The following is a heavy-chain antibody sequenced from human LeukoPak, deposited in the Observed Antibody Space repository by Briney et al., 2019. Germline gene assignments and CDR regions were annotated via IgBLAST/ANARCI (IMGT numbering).Heavy chain of an antibody. Sequence: SETLSLTCSVSGDSITTNSYWWGWIRQSPGKGLGWIGSIYSSGNSYYNPSLKSRATISPDTSKNQYSLRVTSVTAADTAVYYCARRGIWDLQIGNWIDPWGQGFLVTVSS. CDR1: GDSITTNSYW. D-gene: IGHD3-16*01. CDR2: IYSSGNS. CDR3: ARRGIWDLQIGNWIDP. J-gene: IGHJ5*02. V-gene: IGHV4-39*01.